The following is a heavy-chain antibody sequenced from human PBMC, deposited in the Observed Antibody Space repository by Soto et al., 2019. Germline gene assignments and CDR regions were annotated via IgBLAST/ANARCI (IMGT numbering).Heavy chain of an antibody. D-gene: IGHD6-19*01. CDR2: ISPIFGNA. V-gene: IGHV1-69*13. CDR1: GYTFTSYG. CDR3: ARPKGDKLRYSSGEAYFDY. Sequence: SVKVSCKASGYTFTSYGISWVRQAPGQGLEWMGGISPIFGNANYAQKLQGRVTITADESTSTAYMELSSLRSEDTAVYYCARPKGDKLRYSSGEAYFDYWGQGTLVTVSS. J-gene: IGHJ4*02.